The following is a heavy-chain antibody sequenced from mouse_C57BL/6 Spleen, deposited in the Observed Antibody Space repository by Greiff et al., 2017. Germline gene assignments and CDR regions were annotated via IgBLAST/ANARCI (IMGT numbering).Heavy chain of an antibody. CDR2: FYPGSGSI. J-gene: IGHJ1*03. CDR1: GYTFTEYT. CDR3: ARHETSYYSNYGWYFDV. D-gene: IGHD2-5*01. Sequence: VQLQQSGAELVKPGASVKLSCKASGYTFTEYTIHWVKQRSGQGLEWIGWFYPGSGSIKYNEKFKDKATLTADKSSSTVYMELSRLTSEDSAVYFCARHETSYYSNYGWYFDVWGTGTTVTVSS. V-gene: IGHV1-62-2*01.